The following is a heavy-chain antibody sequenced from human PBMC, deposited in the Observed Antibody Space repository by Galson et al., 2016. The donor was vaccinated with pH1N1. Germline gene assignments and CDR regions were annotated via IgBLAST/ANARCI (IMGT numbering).Heavy chain of an antibody. V-gene: IGHV1-46*01. Sequence: SVKVSCKAAGYSVTRYYMHWVRQAPGQGLEWMGIIDPSDGTTTYSQKFQGRIILTRDTSTNSVHMELTTLRPDDSATYFCARRYYFDQWGQGTLVTVSS. CDR3: ARRYYFDQ. J-gene: IGHJ4*02. CDR2: IDPSDGTT. CDR1: GYSVTRYY.